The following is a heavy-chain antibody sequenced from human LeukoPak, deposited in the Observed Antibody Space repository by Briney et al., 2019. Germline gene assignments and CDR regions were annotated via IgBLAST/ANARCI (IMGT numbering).Heavy chain of an antibody. CDR3: ARVDSQWLVRRNYYYYMDV. J-gene: IGHJ6*03. D-gene: IGHD6-19*01. CDR1: GYTFTGYY. CDR2: MNPNSGNT. V-gene: IGHV1-8*03. Sequence: ASVKVSCKASGYTFTGYYMHWVRQAPGQGLEWMGWMNPNSGNTGYAQRFQGRVTITRNTSISTAYMELSSLRSEDTAVYYCARVDSQWLVRRNYYYYMDVWGKGTTVTVSS.